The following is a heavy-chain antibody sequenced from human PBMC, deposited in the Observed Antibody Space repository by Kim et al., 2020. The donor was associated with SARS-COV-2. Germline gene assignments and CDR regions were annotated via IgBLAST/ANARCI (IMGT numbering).Heavy chain of an antibody. CDR2: GST. Sequence: GSTNYHPSLKSRVTISVDTSRNQVSLKLSSVTAADTAVYYCARGQKELPYWGQGTLVTVSS. CDR3: ARGQKELPY. D-gene: IGHD1-26*01. J-gene: IGHJ4*02. V-gene: IGHV4-59*09.